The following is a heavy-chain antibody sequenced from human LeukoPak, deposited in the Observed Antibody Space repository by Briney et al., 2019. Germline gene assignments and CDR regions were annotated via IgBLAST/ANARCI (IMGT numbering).Heavy chain of an antibody. CDR1: GYTFTGYY. V-gene: IGHV1-2*02. J-gene: IGHJ5*02. Sequence: GASVKVSCKASGYTFTGYYMHWVRQAPGQGLEWMGWINPNSGGTNYAQKFQGRVTMTRDTSISTAYMELSRLRSDDTAVYYCARDRFSPSPSTHIVVVPAYNNWLDPWGQGTLVTVSS. CDR3: ARDRFSPSPSTHIVVVPAYNNWLDP. CDR2: INPNSGGT. D-gene: IGHD2-2*01.